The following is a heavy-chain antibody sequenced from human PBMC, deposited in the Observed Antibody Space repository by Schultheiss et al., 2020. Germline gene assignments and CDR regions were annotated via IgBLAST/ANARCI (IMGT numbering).Heavy chain of an antibody. V-gene: IGHV4-59*01. Sequence: SETLSLTCAVYGGSFSGYYWSWIRQPPGKGLEWIGYIYYSGSTNYNPSLKSRVTISVDTSKNQFSLKLSSVTAADTAVYYCARAYGSGSYPSPYYYYYGRDVGGQGTTVTVSS. CDR2: IYYSGST. CDR3: ARAYGSGSYPSPYYYYYGRDV. D-gene: IGHD3-10*01. CDR1: GGSFSGYY. J-gene: IGHJ6*02.